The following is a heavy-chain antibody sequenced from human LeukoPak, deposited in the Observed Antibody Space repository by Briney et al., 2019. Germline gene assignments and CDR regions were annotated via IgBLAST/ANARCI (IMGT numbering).Heavy chain of an antibody. Sequence: SETLSLTCTVSGGSISSYYWSWIRQPPGKELEWIGYIYYSGSTNYNPSLKSRVTISVDTSKNQFSLKLSSVTAADTAVYYCARAVSMIVVVGPYYMDVWGKGTTVTISS. CDR1: GGSISSYY. J-gene: IGHJ6*03. CDR2: IYYSGST. D-gene: IGHD3-22*01. CDR3: ARAVSMIVVVGPYYMDV. V-gene: IGHV4-59*01.